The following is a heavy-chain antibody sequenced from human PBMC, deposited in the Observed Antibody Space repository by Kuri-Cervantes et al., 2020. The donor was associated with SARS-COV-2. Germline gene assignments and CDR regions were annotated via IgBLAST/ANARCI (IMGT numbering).Heavy chain of an antibody. D-gene: IGHD3-3*01. CDR3: AKERAERITIFGVVTHERRSWFDP. V-gene: IGHV3-21*04. Sequence: GESLKISCVASGFTFSAYTLNWVRQAPGKGLEWVSSISSSSSYIYYADSVKGRFTISRDNAKNSLYLQMNSLRAEDTAVYYCAKERAERITIFGVVTHERRSWFDPWGQGTLVTVSS. CDR1: GFTFSAYT. CDR2: ISSSSSYI. J-gene: IGHJ5*02.